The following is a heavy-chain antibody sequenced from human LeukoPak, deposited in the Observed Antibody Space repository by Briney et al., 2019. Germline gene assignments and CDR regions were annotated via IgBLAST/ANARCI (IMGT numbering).Heavy chain of an antibody. V-gene: IGHV3-49*04. Sequence: PGGSLRLSCTASGFTFGDYAMSWVRQAPGKGLEWVGFIRSKAYGGTTEYAASVKGRFTISRDDSESIAYLQMNSLKTEDTAVYYCTRDPPSEYYYYYMDVWGKGTTVTVSS. CDR3: TRDPPSEYYYYYMDV. J-gene: IGHJ6*03. CDR2: IRSKAYGGTT. CDR1: GFTFGDYA.